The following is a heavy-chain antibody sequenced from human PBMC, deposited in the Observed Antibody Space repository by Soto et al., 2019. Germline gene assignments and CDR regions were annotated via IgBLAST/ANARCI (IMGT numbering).Heavy chain of an antibody. Sequence: GGSLRLSCAASGFTFSSYWMHWVRQAPGKGLVWVSRINSDGSSTSYADSVKGRFTISRDNAKNTLYLQMNSLRAEDTAVYYCARPFRGSYRLYYYYYYMDVWGKGTTVTVSS. J-gene: IGHJ6*03. CDR1: GFTFSSYW. V-gene: IGHV3-74*01. D-gene: IGHD3-16*02. CDR3: ARPFRGSYRLYYYYYYMDV. CDR2: INSDGSST.